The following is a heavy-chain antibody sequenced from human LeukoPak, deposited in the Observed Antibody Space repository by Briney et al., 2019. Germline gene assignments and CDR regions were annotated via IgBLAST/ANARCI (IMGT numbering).Heavy chain of an antibody. CDR3: AKDVDYGDYVVY. V-gene: IGHV3-21*04. D-gene: IGHD4-17*01. J-gene: IGHJ4*02. CDR1: GFTFRSYS. Sequence: GGSLRLSCAASGFTFRSYSMNWVRQAPGKGLEWVSSISSSSNYIYYADSVKGRFTISRDNAKNSLYLQMNSLRAEDTAIYYCAKDVDYGDYVVYWGQGTLVTVSS. CDR2: ISSSSNYI.